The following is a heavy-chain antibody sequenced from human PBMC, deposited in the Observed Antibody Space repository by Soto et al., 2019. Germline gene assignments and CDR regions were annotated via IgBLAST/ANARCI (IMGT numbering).Heavy chain of an antibody. CDR1: GFTFSSYA. D-gene: IGHD3-3*01. Sequence: GESLKISCAASGFTFSSYAMSWVRQAPGKGLEWVSAISGSGGSTYYADSVKGRFTISRDNSKNTLYLQMNSLRAEDTAVYYCAKVANNFYDSAEGNFDYWGQGTLVTVSS. J-gene: IGHJ4*02. CDR3: AKVANNFYDSAEGNFDY. CDR2: ISGSGGST. V-gene: IGHV3-23*01.